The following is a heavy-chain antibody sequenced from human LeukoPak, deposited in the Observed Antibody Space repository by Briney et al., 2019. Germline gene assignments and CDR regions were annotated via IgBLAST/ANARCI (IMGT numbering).Heavy chain of an antibody. CDR1: GGSISSYY. Sequence: SETLSLTCAVSGGSISSYYWGWIRQPPGKGLEWIGSIYYSGTTHYNPSLKSRVTISVDTSKNQFSLKLSSVTAADTAVYYCARRKQLWPLPFDPWGQGTLVTVSS. D-gene: IGHD5-18*01. V-gene: IGHV4-39*07. CDR2: IYYSGTT. CDR3: ARRKQLWPLPFDP. J-gene: IGHJ5*02.